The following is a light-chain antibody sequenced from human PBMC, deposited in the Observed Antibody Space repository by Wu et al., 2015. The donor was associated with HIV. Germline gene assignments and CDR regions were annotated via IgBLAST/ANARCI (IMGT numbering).Light chain of an antibody. V-gene: IGKV3-20*01. CDR3: QHYGSSPYT. J-gene: IGKJ2*01. Sequence: EIVLTQSPGTLSLSPGERATLSCRASQTVTNTYLAWYQQKSGQAPRLLIYDTSIRATGIPDRFSGSGSETDFTLTISRLEPEDFAVYYCQHYGSSPYTFGQGTELEIK. CDR1: QTVTNTY. CDR2: DTS.